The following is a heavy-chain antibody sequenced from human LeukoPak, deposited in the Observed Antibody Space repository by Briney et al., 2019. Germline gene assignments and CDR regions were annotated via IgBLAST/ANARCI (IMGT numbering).Heavy chain of an antibody. CDR1: GGSVCSGSYY. D-gene: IGHD2-21*02. CDR2: IYYSGST. CDR3: ARTTFCGGHCSMWYFDY. Sequence: PSETLSLTSTVSGGSVCSGSYYWSWIRQPPGKGLEWIGYIYYSGSTNYNPSLKSRVTISVDTSKNQFYLKLSSVTAADTAVYYCARTTFCGGHCSMWYFDYWGQGTLVTVSS. V-gene: IGHV4-61*01. J-gene: IGHJ4*02.